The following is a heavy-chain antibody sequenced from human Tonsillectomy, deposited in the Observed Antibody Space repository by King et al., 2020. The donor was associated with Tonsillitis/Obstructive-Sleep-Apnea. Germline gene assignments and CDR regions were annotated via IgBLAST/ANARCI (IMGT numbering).Heavy chain of an antibody. Sequence: HVQLQQWGAGLLKPSETLSLTCAVYGGSFSGYYWSWIRQPPGKGLEWIGEINHSGSTNYNPSLKSRVTISVDTSKNQFSLKLSSVTAADTAVFYCARMSMXLXLXTXXTTXGRNXXXXXXQGTLVTVSS. CDR1: GGSFSGYY. D-gene: IGHD4-11*01. J-gene: IGHJ5*02. V-gene: IGHV4-34*01. CDR2: INHSGST. CDR3: ARMSMXLXLXTXXTTXGRNXXXX.